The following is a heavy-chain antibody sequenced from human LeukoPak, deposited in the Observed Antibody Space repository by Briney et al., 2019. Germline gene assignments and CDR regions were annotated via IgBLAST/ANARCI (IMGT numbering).Heavy chain of an antibody. CDR1: GFRFSSYW. J-gene: IGHJ4*02. D-gene: IGHD3-22*01. CDR3: ARGDSNGYCGY. CDR2: IKQDGSEK. Sequence: GGSLRLSCAASGFRFSSYWMSWVRQAPGKGLEWVANIKQDGSEKYYADSVKGRFTISRDNAKISLYLQMSSLRAEDTAVYYCARGDSNGYCGYWGQGTLVTVSS. V-gene: IGHV3-7*01.